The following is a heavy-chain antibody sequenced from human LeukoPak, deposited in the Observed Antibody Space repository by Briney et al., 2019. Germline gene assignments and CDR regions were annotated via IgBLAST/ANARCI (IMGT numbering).Heavy chain of an antibody. CDR2: ISGSGGST. CDR1: RFLFSIYA. J-gene: IGHJ4*02. Sequence: SGRSLRLSCAAYRFLFSIYAMSWVRQAPGKGLDWVSGISGSGGSTYYADSGTGRFTICRDNSKNTLYLQMNSLRAEDTAVYYCARDQVADIVDTIVDFWGQGTLVSVSS. V-gene: IGHV3-23*01. D-gene: IGHD5-12*01. CDR3: ARDQVADIVDTIVDF.